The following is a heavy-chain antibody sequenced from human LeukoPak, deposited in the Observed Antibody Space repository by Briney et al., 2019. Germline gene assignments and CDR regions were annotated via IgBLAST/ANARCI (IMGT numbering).Heavy chain of an antibody. CDR2: VHSSGRT. J-gene: IGHJ4*01. CDR3: ARHDEECPGEYCFLLSFDY. CDR1: GGSINNFY. V-gene: IGHV4-59*08. D-gene: IGHD2-8*02. Sequence: SETLSLTCTVSGGSINNFYWSWIRQSPGKGLEWIGYVHSSGRTDYNPSLRSRVSISADTSKSQLSLRLTSVTAADTAVYFCARHDEECPGEYCFLLSFDYWGPGSLVTVSS.